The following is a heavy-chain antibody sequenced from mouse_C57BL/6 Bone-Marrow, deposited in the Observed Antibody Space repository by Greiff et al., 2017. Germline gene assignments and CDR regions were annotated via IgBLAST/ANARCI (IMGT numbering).Heavy chain of an antibody. D-gene: IGHD1-1*01. CDR3: ARDLGSSHWYFDV. CDR2: ISYDGSN. Sequence: VQLQQSGPGLVKPSQSLSLTCSVTGYSITSGYYWNWIRQFPGNKLEWMGYISYDGSNNYNPSLKNRISITRDTSKNQFFLKLNSVTTEDTATYYCARDLGSSHWYFDVWGTGTTVTVSS. CDR1: GYSITSGYY. J-gene: IGHJ1*03. V-gene: IGHV3-6*01.